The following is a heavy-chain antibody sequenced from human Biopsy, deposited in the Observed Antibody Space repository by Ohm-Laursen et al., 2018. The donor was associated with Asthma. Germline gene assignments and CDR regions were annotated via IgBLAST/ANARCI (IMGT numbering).Heavy chain of an antibody. J-gene: IGHJ4*02. CDR2: INSVFGTT. CDR1: GGTFNTYV. CDR3: ARKAGSCISRTCYSLDF. Sequence: SSVKVSCKSLGGTFNTYVIGWVRQAPGQGPEWMGGINSVFGTTTYPQKFQDRVTITADDSTGTVYMELSSLRSEDTAVYYCARKAGSCISRTCYSLDFWGQGTLVTVSS. D-gene: IGHD2-2*01. V-gene: IGHV1-69*01.